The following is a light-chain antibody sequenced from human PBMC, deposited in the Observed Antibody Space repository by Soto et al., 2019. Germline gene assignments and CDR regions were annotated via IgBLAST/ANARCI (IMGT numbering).Light chain of an antibody. Sequence: EIVLTQSPGTLASAAGERATLSFRASQSVSSSYFAWYQQTPGQPPRLLIYGASSRATGIPDRFSGSGSRTDFTLTISRLEPEDCAVYYCQLYGRSGTFGHGTKVDIK. CDR3: QLYGRSGT. CDR1: QSVSSSY. V-gene: IGKV3-20*01. CDR2: GAS. J-gene: IGKJ3*01.